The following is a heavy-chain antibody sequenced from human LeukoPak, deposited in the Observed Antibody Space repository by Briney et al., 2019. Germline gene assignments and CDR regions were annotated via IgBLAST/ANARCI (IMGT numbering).Heavy chain of an antibody. CDR1: GFTFSSYE. Sequence: GGSLRLSCAASGFTFSSYEMNWVRQAPGKGLEWVAVISYDGSNKYYADSVKGRFTISRDNSKNTLYLQMNSLRAEDTAVYYCARDRIDIVLMVYASGGFDYWGQGTLVTVSS. J-gene: IGHJ4*02. CDR3: ARDRIDIVLMVYASGGFDY. D-gene: IGHD2-8*01. V-gene: IGHV3-30*04. CDR2: ISYDGSNK.